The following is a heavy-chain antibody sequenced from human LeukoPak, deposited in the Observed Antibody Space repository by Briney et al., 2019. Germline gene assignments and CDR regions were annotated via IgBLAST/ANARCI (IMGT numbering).Heavy chain of an antibody. Sequence: GGSLRLSCAASGFTFSSYAMSWVRQAPGKGLEWVSIISGSGGSTYYADSVKGRFTISRDNSKNTLYLQMNSLRAEDTAVYYCARQGSGWYQLYFDYWGQGTLVTVSS. J-gene: IGHJ4*02. CDR2: ISGSGGST. D-gene: IGHD6-19*01. CDR1: GFTFSSYA. CDR3: ARQGSGWYQLYFDY. V-gene: IGHV3-23*01.